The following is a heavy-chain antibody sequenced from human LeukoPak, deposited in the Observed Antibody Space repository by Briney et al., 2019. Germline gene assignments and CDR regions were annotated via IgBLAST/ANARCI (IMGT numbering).Heavy chain of an antibody. Sequence: ASVKVSCKASGYTFTSYGISWVRQAPGQGLEWMGWINPNSGGTNYAQKFQGRVTMTRDTSISTAYMELSRLRSDDTAVYYCARDKQLELPDYWGQGTLVTVSS. D-gene: IGHD1-1*01. CDR2: INPNSGGT. CDR3: ARDKQLELPDY. V-gene: IGHV1-2*02. CDR1: GYTFTSYG. J-gene: IGHJ4*02.